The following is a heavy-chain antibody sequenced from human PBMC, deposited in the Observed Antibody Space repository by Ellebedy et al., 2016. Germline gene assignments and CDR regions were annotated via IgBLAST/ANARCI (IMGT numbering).Heavy chain of an antibody. CDR2: IIPIIDVP. J-gene: IGHJ6*02. V-gene: IGHV1-69*04. Sequence: ASVKVSCKASGGSISNYSISWVRQAPGQGLEWMGRIIPIIDVPNYAQNFQGRVTITADKSTSTVYMELSSLTSEDTAVYYCARDGIRFLEWVYKYGMDVWGQGTTVTVSS. CDR3: ARDGIRFLEWVYKYGMDV. CDR1: GGSISNYS. D-gene: IGHD3-3*01.